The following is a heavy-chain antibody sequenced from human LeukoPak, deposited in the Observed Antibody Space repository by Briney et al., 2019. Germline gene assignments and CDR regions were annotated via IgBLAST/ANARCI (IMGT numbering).Heavy chain of an antibody. J-gene: IGHJ4*02. CDR1: GGSITSNNW. CDR2: IYHTGNS. D-gene: IGHD6-6*01. Sequence: SDTLSLTCAVSGGSITSNNWWSWVRQSPGKGLEWIGEIYHTGNSNYNPSLKSRVTISVDKSKNQFSMKLTSVTAEDTAFYYCARDVGARLPGYWGQGILVTVSS. V-gene: IGHV4-4*02. CDR3: ARDVGARLPGY.